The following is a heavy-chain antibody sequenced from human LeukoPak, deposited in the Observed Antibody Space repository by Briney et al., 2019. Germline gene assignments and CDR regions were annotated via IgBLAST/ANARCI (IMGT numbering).Heavy chain of an antibody. CDR1: GFSFSTYW. D-gene: IGHD3/OR15-3a*01. V-gene: IGHV3-74*01. Sequence: PGGSLRLSCAASGFSFSTYWMHWVRQAPGKGLVWVARINPDGSTSSYADSVKGRLTISRDNAKNTLYLQMSSLKADDTAVYYCASRGTGPFDYWGQGTLVTVSS. CDR3: ASRGTGPFDY. CDR2: INPDGSTS. J-gene: IGHJ4*02.